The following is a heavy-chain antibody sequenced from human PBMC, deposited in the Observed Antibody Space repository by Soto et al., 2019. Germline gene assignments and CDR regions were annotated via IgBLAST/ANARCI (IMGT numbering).Heavy chain of an antibody. J-gene: IGHJ5*02. D-gene: IGHD4-4*01. CDR3: AKEQDYSIIENNWFDD. CDR2: ISGQGGTT. V-gene: IGHV3-23*01. Sequence: GGSLRLSCVASGFSLSSYALTWVRQAPGKGLEWVADISGQGGTTYYADSVKGRFTISRDNSKNTLSLQMTSLRVEDTAVYYCAKEQDYSIIENNWFDDWGPGTLVTVSS. CDR1: GFSLSSYA.